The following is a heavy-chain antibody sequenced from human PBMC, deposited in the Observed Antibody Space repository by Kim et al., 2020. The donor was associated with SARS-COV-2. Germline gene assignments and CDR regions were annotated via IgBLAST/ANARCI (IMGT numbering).Heavy chain of an antibody. J-gene: IGHJ4*02. V-gene: IGHV3-53*01. CDR1: GFSVSTDS. CDR3: ARIYNWNHCDY. CDR2: IYPGGNT. Sequence: GGSLRLSCAASGFSVSTDSMTWVRKAPGKGLEWVSVIYPGGNTHYTDSVKGRFTISRDNSKNTVYLQMNSLRAEDTAVYYCARIYNWNHCDYWGQGTLVTVPS. D-gene: IGHD1-20*01.